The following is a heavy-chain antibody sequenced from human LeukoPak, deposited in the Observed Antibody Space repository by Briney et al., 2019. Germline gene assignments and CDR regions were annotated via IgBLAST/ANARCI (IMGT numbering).Heavy chain of an antibody. CDR3: AGGRPVDY. J-gene: IGHJ4*02. V-gene: IGHV3-53*01. Sequence: GGSLRLSCVASGFTVRSNYMSWVRQGPGKGLEWVSIIYTDGTTYYVDSVKGRFTISRDNSKNTLYLQMNSLRAEDTAVYYCAGGRPVDYWGQGALVTVSS. CDR2: IYTDGTT. CDR1: GFTVRSNY. D-gene: IGHD3-16*01.